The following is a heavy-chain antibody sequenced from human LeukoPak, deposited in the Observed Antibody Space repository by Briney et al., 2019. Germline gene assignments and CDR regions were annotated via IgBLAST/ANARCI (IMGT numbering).Heavy chain of an antibody. CDR1: GFTFSSYE. Sequence: PGGSLRPSCAASGFTFSSYEMNWVRQAPGKGLEWVSSISSSSSYIYYADSVKGRFTISRDNAKNSLYLQMNSLRAEDTAVYYCARDFTQYSSSWTDYWGQGTLVTVSS. CDR3: ARDFTQYSSSWTDY. D-gene: IGHD6-13*01. CDR2: ISSSSSYI. V-gene: IGHV3-21*01. J-gene: IGHJ4*02.